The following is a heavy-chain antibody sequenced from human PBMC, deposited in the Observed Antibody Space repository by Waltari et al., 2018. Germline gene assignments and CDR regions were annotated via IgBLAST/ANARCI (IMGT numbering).Heavy chain of an antibody. CDR2: ISYDGFSK. CDR3: AREGGTSGYSGFFDT. D-gene: IGHD6-25*01. Sequence: PLVDSGGGVVQPGRSLRLSCAAPAYTFRNHLIHWVRRTPGKGLEWVAAISYDGFSKYYADSVKGRFTIAADTSKTTVNLQLNSLTNEDTAVYYCAREGGTSGYSGFFDTWGPGTQVTVSS. J-gene: IGHJ4*02. CDR1: AYTFRNHL. V-gene: IGHV3-30-3*01.